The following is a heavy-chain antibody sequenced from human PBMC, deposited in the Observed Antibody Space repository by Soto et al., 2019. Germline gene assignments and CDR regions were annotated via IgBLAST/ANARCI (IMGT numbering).Heavy chain of an antibody. J-gene: IGHJ4*02. V-gene: IGHV1-69*06. CDR1: GGTSTRYA. D-gene: IGHD3-3*01. Sequence: QERLVQSGAEVRKPGSSVKVSCKVTGGTSTRYAINWVRQGPGQGLEWMGGIVPMFGTSKYAQKFQGRVTITADTSTNIAYMELRSLRSEDTAVYYCNRGSEYDFWSGYLWGQGTLVSVSS. CDR3: NRGSEYDFWSGYL. CDR2: IVPMFGTS.